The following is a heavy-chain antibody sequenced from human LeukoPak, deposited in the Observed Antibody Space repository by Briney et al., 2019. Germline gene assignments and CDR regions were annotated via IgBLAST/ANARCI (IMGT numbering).Heavy chain of an antibody. CDR1: GGSISSYY. V-gene: IGHV4-34*01. CDR2: INHSGST. J-gene: IGHJ4*02. Sequence: SETLSLTCNVSGGSISSYYWSWIRQPPGKGLEWIGEINHSGSTNYNPSLKSRVTISVDTSKNQFSLKLSSVTAADTAVYYCARDLYYYDSSGPYYFDYWGQGTLVTVSS. D-gene: IGHD3-22*01. CDR3: ARDLYYYDSSGPYYFDY.